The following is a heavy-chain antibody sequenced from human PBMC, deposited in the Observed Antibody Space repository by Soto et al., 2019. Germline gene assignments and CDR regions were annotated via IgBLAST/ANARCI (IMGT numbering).Heavy chain of an antibody. V-gene: IGHV3-23*01. J-gene: IGHJ4*02. Sequence: EVQLLESGGGLIHPGGSLRLSCVASGFAFGGYAMNWVRQTPGKGLEWVSAISGSAAVTAYADSVRGRFSISRDNSNNTLYLQLNNLRVDDTAVYFCAKEAEERIAAAIFDSWGQGTLVTVSS. CDR2: ISGSAAVT. CDR3: AKEAEERIAAAIFDS. D-gene: IGHD6-25*01. CDR1: GFAFGGYA.